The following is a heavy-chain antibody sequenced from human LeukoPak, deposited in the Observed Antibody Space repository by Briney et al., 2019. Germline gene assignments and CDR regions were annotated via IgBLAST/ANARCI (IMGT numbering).Heavy chain of an antibody. V-gene: IGHV3-15*01. CDR1: GFTFSSAW. CDR2: IKSKTDGGTT. Sequence: GGSLRLSCAASGFTFSSAWMSRVRQAPGKGLEWVGRIKSKTDGGTTDYAAPVKGRFTISRDDSKNTLYLQMNSLKTEDTAVYYCTTAQYYYDSSVYSFHYWGQGTLVTVSS. J-gene: IGHJ4*02. CDR3: TTAQYYYDSSVYSFHY. D-gene: IGHD3-22*01.